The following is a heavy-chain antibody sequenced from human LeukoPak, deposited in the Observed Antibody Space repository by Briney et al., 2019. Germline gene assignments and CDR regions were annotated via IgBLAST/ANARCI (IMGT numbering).Heavy chain of an antibody. Sequence: GASVKVSCKASGYTFTGYYMHWVRQAPGQGLEWMGWINPNSGGTNYAQKFQGRVTMTRDTSISTAYMELSRLRSDDTAVYYCARVTMVRGVPRYFDYWGQGTLVTVSS. J-gene: IGHJ4*02. CDR3: ARVTMVRGVPRYFDY. D-gene: IGHD3-10*01. CDR2: INPNSGGT. CDR1: GYTFTGYY. V-gene: IGHV1-2*02.